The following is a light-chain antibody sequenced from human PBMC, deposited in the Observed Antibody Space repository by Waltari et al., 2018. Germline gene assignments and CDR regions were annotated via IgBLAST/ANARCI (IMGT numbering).Light chain of an antibody. CDR1: QSFTNKY. V-gene: IGKV3-20*01. Sequence: EIVLAQSPGTLSLSPGETANLSCRATQSFTNKYLAWYQQKPGQPPRLLIYGVSNRATGIPYRFSGSGSGTYFTLTISRLEPEDFAVYYCQLYDTSPRFTFGPGTKVDIK. CDR2: GVS. CDR3: QLYDTSPRFT. J-gene: IGKJ3*01.